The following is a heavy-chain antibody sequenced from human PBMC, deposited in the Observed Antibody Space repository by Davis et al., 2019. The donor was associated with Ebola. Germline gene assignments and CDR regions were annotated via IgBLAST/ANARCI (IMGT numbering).Heavy chain of an antibody. D-gene: IGHD2-21*01. CDR2: IRYDGSNK. J-gene: IGHJ4*02. CDR3: ASAYCSGDDCAPLTY. Sequence: PGGSLRLSCAASGFTFSSYAMHWVRQAPGKGLDWVAFIRYDGSNKYYADSVKGRVTISRDDSKNTLYLQMNSLRDDDTAVYYCASAYCSGDDCAPLTYWGQGTRVTVSS. CDR1: GFTFSSYA. V-gene: IGHV3-30*02.